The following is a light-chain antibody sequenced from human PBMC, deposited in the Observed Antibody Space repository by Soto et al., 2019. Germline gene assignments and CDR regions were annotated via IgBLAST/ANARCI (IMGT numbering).Light chain of an antibody. CDR1: SSDVGGYDY. CDR2: DVS. J-gene: IGLJ1*01. CDR3: SSFVGPYTHV. Sequence: QSALTQPRSVSGSPGQSVTISCTGTSSDVGGYDYVSWYQHHPGKAPKVTIYDVSKRPSGVPDRFSGSKSGNTASLTISGLQADDEADYYCSSFVGPYTHVFGTGTKLTVL. V-gene: IGLV2-11*01.